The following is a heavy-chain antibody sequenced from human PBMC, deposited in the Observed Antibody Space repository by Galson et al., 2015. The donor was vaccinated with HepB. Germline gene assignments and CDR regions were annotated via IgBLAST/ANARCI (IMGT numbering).Heavy chain of an antibody. J-gene: IGHJ4*02. Sequence: SLRLSCAASGFSFSTNNMHWVRQAPVKGLEWLAIISPDGNTAFYADSVKGRFTISRDNSKSTLFLQVDSLRPEGTAVYYCARDFKWNYDHWGQGTLVTVSS. CDR1: GFSFSTNN. D-gene: IGHD1-1*01. CDR3: ARDFKWNYDH. V-gene: IGHV3-30-3*01. CDR2: ISPDGNTA.